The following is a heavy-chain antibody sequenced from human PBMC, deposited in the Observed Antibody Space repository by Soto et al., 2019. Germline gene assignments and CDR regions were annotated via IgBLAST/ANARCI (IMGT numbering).Heavy chain of an antibody. CDR3: ARVADDFSNSHPFRLCDL. V-gene: IGHV4-31*03. CDR1: GGSLSRGGYY. J-gene: IGHJ5*02. CDR2: ISYNGNT. Sequence: QVQLQESGPGLVKPSQTLSLTCTVSGGSLSRGGYYWTWIRQHPGKGLEWIGHISYNGNTLYEPSLMSRVDISVKIYKRHSSPRLSAVTTAESTVYSCARVADDFSNSHPFRLCDLCCQGSLVSVSS. D-gene: IGHD4-4*01.